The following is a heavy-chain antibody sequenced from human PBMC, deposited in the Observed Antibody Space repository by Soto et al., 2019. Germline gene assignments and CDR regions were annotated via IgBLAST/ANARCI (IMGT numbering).Heavy chain of an antibody. CDR1: GYIFTSYW. Sequence: GESLKISCNGSGYIFTSYWISWVRQMPGKGLEWMGRIDPSDSYTNYSPSFQGHVTISADKSISTAYLQWSSLKASDTAMYYCARRRYCSSTSCYRTNYYYGMDVWGQGTTVTVSS. J-gene: IGHJ6*02. CDR2: IDPSDSYT. D-gene: IGHD2-2*01. V-gene: IGHV5-10-1*01. CDR3: ARRRYCSSTSCYRTNYYYGMDV.